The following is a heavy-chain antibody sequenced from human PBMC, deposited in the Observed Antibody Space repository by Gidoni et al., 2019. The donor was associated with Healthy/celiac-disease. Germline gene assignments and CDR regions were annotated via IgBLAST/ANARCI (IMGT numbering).Heavy chain of an antibody. Sequence: QVQRVQSGAEVKKPGSSVQVPCKASAATFSSYAISWVRQAPGQGLAWMGGIIPTFGTANYAQKFQGRVTITADKSTGTAYMELSSLRSEDTAVYYCAREGGLYCSGGSCYWFDPWGQGTLVTVSS. V-gene: IGHV1-69*06. CDR1: AATFSSYA. D-gene: IGHD2-15*01. J-gene: IGHJ5*02. CDR3: AREGGLYCSGGSCYWFDP. CDR2: IIPTFGTA.